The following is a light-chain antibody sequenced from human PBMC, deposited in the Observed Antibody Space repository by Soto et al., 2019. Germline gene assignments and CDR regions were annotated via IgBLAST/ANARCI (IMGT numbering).Light chain of an antibody. V-gene: IGLV2-23*01. CDR2: EGS. CDR3: CSYAGGSSYV. CDR1: SSDVGSYNI. J-gene: IGLJ1*01. Sequence: QSALTQPASVSGSPGQSITISCTGTSSDVGSYNIVSWYQQHPGKAPKLMIYEGSKRPSGVSNRFSGSKSGNTASLTISGLQAEDEADCYCCSYAGGSSYVFGTGTKLTVL.